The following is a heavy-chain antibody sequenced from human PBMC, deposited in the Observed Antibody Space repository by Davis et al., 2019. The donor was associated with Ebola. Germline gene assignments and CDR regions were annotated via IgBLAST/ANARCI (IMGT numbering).Heavy chain of an antibody. V-gene: IGHV3-48*02. Sequence: PGGSLRLSCVASGFTFSSYDMNWVRQAPGRGLEWVSYITSTTETTHYADSVKGRFTMSRDNAKNSLYLQMNSLRDEDTAVYYRARRRGYGHGEYDYWGQGTLVTVSS. CDR1: GFTFSSYD. D-gene: IGHD5-18*01. CDR3: ARRRGYGHGEYDY. J-gene: IGHJ4*02. CDR2: ITSTTETT.